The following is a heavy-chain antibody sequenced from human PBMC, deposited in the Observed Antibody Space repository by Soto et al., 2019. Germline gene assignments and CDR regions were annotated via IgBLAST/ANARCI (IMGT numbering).Heavy chain of an antibody. Sequence: QVQLVESGGGVVQPGRSLRLSCAASGFTFSSYGIHWVRQAPGKGLEWVALISYDGTDKYYADSVKGRFTISRDNSKNTLYLQMSSLGPEETAVYYCVKERSAQLLLEDYGMDVWGQGTTVTV. D-gene: IGHD5-18*01. J-gene: IGHJ6*02. CDR1: GFTFSSYG. CDR3: VKERSAQLLLEDYGMDV. V-gene: IGHV3-30*18. CDR2: ISYDGTDK.